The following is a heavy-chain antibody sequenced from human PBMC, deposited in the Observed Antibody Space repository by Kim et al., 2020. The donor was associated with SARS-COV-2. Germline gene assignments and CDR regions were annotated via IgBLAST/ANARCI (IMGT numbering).Heavy chain of an antibody. Sequence: NPSPKRRVTISGNTSKPQFSLKRSSVTAADTAVYYCARVSSPYGVTSCDYWGQGTLVTVSS. J-gene: IGHJ4*02. V-gene: IGHV4-59*01. D-gene: IGHD2-21*02. CDR3: ARVSSPYGVTSCDY.